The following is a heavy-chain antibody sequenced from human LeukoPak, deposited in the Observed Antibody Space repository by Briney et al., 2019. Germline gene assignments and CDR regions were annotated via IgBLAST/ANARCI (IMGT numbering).Heavy chain of an antibody. CDR1: GGSISSSSYY. CDR3: ARPYSSSDWYFDL. V-gene: IGHV4-39*01. D-gene: IGHD6-6*01. J-gene: IGHJ2*01. CDR2: VYYGGST. Sequence: SETLSLTCTVSGGSISSSSYYWGWIRQPPGKGLEWIGDVYYGGSTYYNPSLKSRVTISVDTSKNQFSLKLTSVTAADTAVYYCARPYSSSDWYFDLWGRGTLVTVSS.